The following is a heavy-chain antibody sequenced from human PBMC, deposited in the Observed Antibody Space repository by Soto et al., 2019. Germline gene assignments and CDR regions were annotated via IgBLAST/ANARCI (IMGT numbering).Heavy chain of an antibody. V-gene: IGHV1-18*01. CDR1: RGTFSRCA. CDR2: ISAYNGNT. Sequence: AAVKVSSKASRGTFSRCAIRWVRQAPGQGREWMGGISAYNGNTNYAQKLQGRVTMTTDTSTSTAYMELRSLRSDDTAVYYCAVDYYDSSGQDAFDIWGQGTMVTVSS. J-gene: IGHJ3*02. D-gene: IGHD3-22*01. CDR3: AVDYYDSSGQDAFDI.